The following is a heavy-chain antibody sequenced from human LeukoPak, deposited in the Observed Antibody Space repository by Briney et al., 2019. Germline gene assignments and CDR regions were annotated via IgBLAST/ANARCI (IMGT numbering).Heavy chain of an antibody. V-gene: IGHV4-59*08. CDR1: GGSINSYY. D-gene: IGHD6-19*01. CDR2: IYYSGST. Sequence: PSETLSLTCTVSGGSINSYYWSWIRQPPGKGLEWIGYIYYSGSTNYNPSLKSRVTISVDTSKNQFSLKLSSVTAADTAVYYCARLSSGWYFPDDYWGQGTLVTVSS. CDR3: ARLSSGWYFPDDY. J-gene: IGHJ4*02.